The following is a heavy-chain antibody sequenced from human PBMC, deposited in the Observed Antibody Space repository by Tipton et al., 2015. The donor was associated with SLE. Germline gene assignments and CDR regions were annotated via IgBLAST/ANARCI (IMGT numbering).Heavy chain of an antibody. Sequence: SFSSYSMAWIRQPPGKGLEWLGSFFYDGPTYYNPSLKSRLTISLDTSKNQFSLKLTSVTAADTAVYYCARESYNLLYYFYYMDVWGKGTTVTVSS. V-gene: IGHV4-39*07. CDR1: SFSSYS. D-gene: IGHD5-24*01. J-gene: IGHJ6*03. CDR2: FFYDGPT. CDR3: ARESYNLLYYFYYMDV.